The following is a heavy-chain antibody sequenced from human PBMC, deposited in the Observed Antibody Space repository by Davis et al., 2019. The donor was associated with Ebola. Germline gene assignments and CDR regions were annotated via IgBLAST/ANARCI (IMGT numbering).Heavy chain of an antibody. CDR1: GFTFSDYW. CDR3: ARLSDDSSGYIDY. Sequence: PGGSLRLSCVTSGFTFSDYWMSWVRQAPGKGLEWVSVIYSGGSTYYADSVKGRFTISRHNSKNTLYLQMNSLRAEDTAVYYCARLSDDSSGYIDYWGQGTLVTVSS. D-gene: IGHD3-22*01. J-gene: IGHJ4*02. CDR2: IYSGGST. V-gene: IGHV3-53*04.